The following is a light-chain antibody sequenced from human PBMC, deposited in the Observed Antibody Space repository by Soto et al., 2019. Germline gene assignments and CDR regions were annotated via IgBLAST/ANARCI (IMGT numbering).Light chain of an antibody. CDR1: QNISSN. J-gene: IGKJ2*01. Sequence: EIVLTQSPATLSVSPGERATLSCRASQNISSNLAWYQQKPGQAPRLLIYGAFTRATGIPARFSGSGSGSEFTLTISSLQSEDFAFYSCQQYNNWPYTFGQGTKLEIK. CDR3: QQYNNWPYT. CDR2: GAF. V-gene: IGKV3-15*01.